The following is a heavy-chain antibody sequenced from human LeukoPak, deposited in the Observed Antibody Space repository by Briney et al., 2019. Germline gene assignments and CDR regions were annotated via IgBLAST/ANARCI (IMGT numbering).Heavy chain of an antibody. J-gene: IGHJ5*02. D-gene: IGHD3-3*01. CDR3: ARGIGAYYDFWSGYPDSDWFDP. CDR2: INPSGGST. V-gene: IGHV1-46*01. Sequence: ASVKVSCKASGYTFTSYYMHWVRQAPGRGLEWMGIINPSGGSTSYAQKFQGRVTTTRDTSTSTVYMELSSLRSEDTAVYYCARGIGAYYDFWSGYPDSDWFDPWGQGTLVTVSS. CDR1: GYTFTSYY.